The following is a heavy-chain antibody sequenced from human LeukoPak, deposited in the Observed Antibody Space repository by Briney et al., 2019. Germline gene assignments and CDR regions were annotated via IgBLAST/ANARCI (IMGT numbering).Heavy chain of an antibody. CDR1: GYTFTSYG. Sequence: GASVKVSGKASGYTFTSYGISWVRQAPGQGLEWMGWISAYNGNTNYAQKLQGRVTMTTDTSTSTAYMELRSLRSDDTAVYYCARNPLPAASGWFDPWGQGTLVTVSS. J-gene: IGHJ5*02. CDR2: ISAYNGNT. CDR3: ARNPLPAASGWFDP. V-gene: IGHV1-18*04. D-gene: IGHD2-2*01.